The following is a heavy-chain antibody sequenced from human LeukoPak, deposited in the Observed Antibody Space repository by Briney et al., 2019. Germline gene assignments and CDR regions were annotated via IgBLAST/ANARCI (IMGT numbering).Heavy chain of an antibody. Sequence: SETLSLTCTVSGGSISSGSYYWSWIRQPAGKGLEWIGYIYYSGSTNYNPSLKSRVTISVDTSKNQFSLKLSSVTAADTAVYYCARGYYDFWSGPQSSYYMDVWGKGTTVTVSS. J-gene: IGHJ6*03. D-gene: IGHD3-3*01. CDR2: IYYSGST. CDR3: ARGYYDFWSGPQSSYYMDV. CDR1: GGSISSGSYY. V-gene: IGHV4-61*10.